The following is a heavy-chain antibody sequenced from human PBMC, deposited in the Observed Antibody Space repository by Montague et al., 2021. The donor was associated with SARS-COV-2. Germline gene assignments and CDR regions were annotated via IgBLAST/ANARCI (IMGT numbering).Heavy chain of an antibody. J-gene: IGHJ4*02. D-gene: IGHD6-6*01. Sequence: SLRLSCAASGFTFSTSSMNWVRQTPGKRPEWVSAISSGGAYIYYSDSVKGRFTISRDDAENSLYLQMTSLRVEDTAVYYCSRDSGEQLVRDWGQGTLVTVST. V-gene: IGHV3-21*01. CDR3: SRDSGEQLVRD. CDR1: GFTFSTSS. CDR2: ISSGGAYI.